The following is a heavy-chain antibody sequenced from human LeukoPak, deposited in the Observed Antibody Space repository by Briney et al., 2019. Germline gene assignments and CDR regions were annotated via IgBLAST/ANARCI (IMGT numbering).Heavy chain of an antibody. CDR2: IQPDGGAK. CDR3: ARDLTRHLY. CDR1: GFTFSSTW. Sequence: GGSLRLSCAASGFTFSSTWMTWVRQTPGKGLEWVANIQPDGGAKYYVDSVKGRFTISRDNAKNSLYMQMDSLRDEDTAVYYCARDLTRHLYWGQGTLVTVSS. V-gene: IGHV3-7*01. D-gene: IGHD2-2*01. J-gene: IGHJ4*02.